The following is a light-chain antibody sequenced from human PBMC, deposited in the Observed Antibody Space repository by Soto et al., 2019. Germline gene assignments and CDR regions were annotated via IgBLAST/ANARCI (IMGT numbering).Light chain of an antibody. V-gene: IGKV1-33*01. CDR1: QDISNY. J-gene: IGKJ2*01. Sequence: DIQMTQSPSSLSASVGDRVTITCQASQDISNYLNWYQQKPGKAPKLLLYDASNLETGVPSRFSGSGSGTYFTFTISSLQPEDIATYYCQQYDNLPPYTFGQGTKLEIK. CDR2: DAS. CDR3: QQYDNLPPYT.